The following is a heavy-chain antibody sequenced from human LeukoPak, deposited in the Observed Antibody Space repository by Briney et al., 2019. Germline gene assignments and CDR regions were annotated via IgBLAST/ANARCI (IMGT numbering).Heavy chain of an antibody. CDR1: GFTFSSYS. CDR2: ISSSSSTI. CDR3: ARVPPLSGWYPPDFDY. V-gene: IGHV3-48*04. D-gene: IGHD6-19*01. J-gene: IGHJ4*02. Sequence: GGSLRLSCAASGFTFSSYSMNWVRQAPGKGLEWVSYISSSSSTIYYADSVKGRFTISRDNAKNSLYLQMNSLRAEDTAVYYCARVPPLSGWYPPDFDYWGQGTLVTVSP.